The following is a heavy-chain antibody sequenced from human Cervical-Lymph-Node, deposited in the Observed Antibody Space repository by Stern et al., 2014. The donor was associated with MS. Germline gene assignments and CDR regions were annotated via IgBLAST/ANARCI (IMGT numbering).Heavy chain of an antibody. CDR1: GYTFTSYA. CDR3: ARDSDFWSGYYTGDYYYGMDV. V-gene: IGHV7-4-1*02. CDR2: INTNTGNP. Sequence: QVQLVQSGSELKKPGASVKVSCKASGYTFTSYAMNWVRQAPGQGLEWMGWINTNTGNPTYAQGFTGRFVFSLDTSVSTAYLQISSLKAEDTAVYYCARDSDFWSGYYTGDYYYGMDVWGQGTTVTVSS. D-gene: IGHD3-3*01. J-gene: IGHJ6*02.